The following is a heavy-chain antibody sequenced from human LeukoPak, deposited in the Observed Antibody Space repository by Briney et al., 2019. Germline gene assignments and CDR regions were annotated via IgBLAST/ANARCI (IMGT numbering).Heavy chain of an antibody. J-gene: IGHJ4*02. CDR3: ARGVEPLAANTLAY. V-gene: IGHV3-53*01. Sequence: GGSLRLSCAASGFTVITNDMTWVRQAPGKGLEWVSVLYSDGNTKYADSVQGRFTISRDNSKNTLYLEMNSLSPDDAPVYYCARGVEPLAANTLAYWGQGTLVTVSS. CDR1: GFTVITND. CDR2: LYSDGNT. D-gene: IGHD1-14*01.